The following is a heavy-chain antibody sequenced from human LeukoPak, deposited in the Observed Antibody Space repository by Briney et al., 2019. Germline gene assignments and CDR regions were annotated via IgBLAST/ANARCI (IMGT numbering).Heavy chain of an antibody. V-gene: IGHV1-2*02. J-gene: IGHJ4*02. Sequence: ASVKVSCKASGYTFTGHYLHWVRQAPGQGLEWVGWINPKNGGSNYAQKFQGRVTMTRDRAISTAYMELSRLTSDDTAVYSCARGNGFWAPLSYWGQGTLVTVSS. CDR2: INPKNGGS. CDR3: ARGNGFWAPLSY. CDR1: GYTFTGHY. D-gene: IGHD3-10*01.